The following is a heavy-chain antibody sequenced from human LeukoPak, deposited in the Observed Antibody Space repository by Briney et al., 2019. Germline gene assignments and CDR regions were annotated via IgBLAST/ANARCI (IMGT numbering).Heavy chain of an antibody. V-gene: IGHV1-69*13. CDR3: ARDGKAYDYYYYYMDV. J-gene: IGHJ6*03. Sequence: SVKVSCKASGGTFSIYAISWVRQAPGQGLEWMGGIIPIFGTANYAQKFQGGVTITADESTSTAYMEQSSLRSEDTAVYYCARDGKAYDYYYYYMDVWGKGTTVTVSS. CDR2: IIPIFGTA. CDR1: GGTFSIYA. D-gene: IGHD4-23*01.